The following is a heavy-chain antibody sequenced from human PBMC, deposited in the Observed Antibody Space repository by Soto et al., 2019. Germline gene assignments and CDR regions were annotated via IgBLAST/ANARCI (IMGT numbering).Heavy chain of an antibody. V-gene: IGHV3-7*01. CDR1: GFTLSSYW. CDR3: ARVGFFWSGYYSSWLDP. D-gene: IGHD3-3*01. Sequence: GGSLRLSCAASGFTLSSYWMIWFRQAPGKGLEWVANIKQDGSEKYYVDSVKGRFTISRDNAKNSLYLQMNSVRAEDTAVYYCARVGFFWSGYYSSWLDPCGPGPLLTVST. CDR2: IKQDGSEK. J-gene: IGHJ5*02.